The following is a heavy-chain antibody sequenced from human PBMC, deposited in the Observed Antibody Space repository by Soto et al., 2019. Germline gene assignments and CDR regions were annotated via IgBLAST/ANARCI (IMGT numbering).Heavy chain of an antibody. CDR1: GYTLTELS. CDR3: ATYRCDDIRSGHDAFDI. D-gene: IGHD3-9*01. Sequence: ASVKVSCKVSGYTLTELSMHWVRQAPGKGLEWMGGFDPEDGETIYAQKFQGRVTMTEDTSTDTAYMELSSLRSEDTAVYYCATYRCDDIRSGHDAFDIWGQGTMVTVSS. V-gene: IGHV1-24*01. J-gene: IGHJ3*02. CDR2: FDPEDGET.